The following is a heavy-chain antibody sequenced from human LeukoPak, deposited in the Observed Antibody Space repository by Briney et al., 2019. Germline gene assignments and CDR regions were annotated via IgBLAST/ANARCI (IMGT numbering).Heavy chain of an antibody. CDR2: ISSSSSYI. D-gene: IGHD3-16*01. CDR3: AKESDYDPRYYFDY. V-gene: IGHV3-21*04. J-gene: IGHJ4*02. CDR1: GFTFSSYS. Sequence: GGSLRLSCAASGFTFSSYSMNWVRQAPGKGLEWVSSISSSSSYIYYADSVKGRFTISRDNAKNSLYLQMNSLRAEDTAVYYCAKESDYDPRYYFDYWGQGTLVTVSS.